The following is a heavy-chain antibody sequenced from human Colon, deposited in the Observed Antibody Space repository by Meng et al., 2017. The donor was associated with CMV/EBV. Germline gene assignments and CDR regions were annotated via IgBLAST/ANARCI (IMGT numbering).Heavy chain of an antibody. Sequence: GGSLRLSCAASRFTFTRHNMNWVRQAPGKGLEWVSSISSDSSYIYYADSVKGRFTISRDNAKNSLYLQLDGLRAEDTATYYCAKDRYYDFWTGYYNAFDYWGQGTLVTVSS. D-gene: IGHD3-3*01. J-gene: IGHJ4*02. V-gene: IGHV3-21*04. CDR3: AKDRYYDFWTGYYNAFDY. CDR2: ISSDSSYI. CDR1: RFTFTRHN.